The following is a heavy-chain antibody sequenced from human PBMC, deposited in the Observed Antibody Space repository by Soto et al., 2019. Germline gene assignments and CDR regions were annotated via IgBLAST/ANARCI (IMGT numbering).Heavy chain of an antibody. D-gene: IGHD2-2*01. J-gene: IGHJ5*02. CDR3: ARATQLSNKGATALFDP. CDR2: ISPYNGDT. CDR1: GYTFTSYG. V-gene: IGHV1-18*01. Sequence: ASVKVSCKASGYTFTSYGISWVRQAPGQGLEWVGWISPYNGDTNYAQKLQGRVTMTTDTFTSTAYMELRSLISDDTAVYYCARATQLSNKGATALFDPWGQGAVLTVSS.